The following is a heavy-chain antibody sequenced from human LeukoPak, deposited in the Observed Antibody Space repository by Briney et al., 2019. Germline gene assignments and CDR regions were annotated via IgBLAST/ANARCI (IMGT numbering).Heavy chain of an antibody. V-gene: IGHV3-74*01. D-gene: IGHD3-9*01. Sequence: GGSLRLSCAASGFTFSSYWMHWVRRAPGKGLVWVSRINSDGSSTSYADSVKGRFTISRDNAKNTLYLQMNSLRAEDTAVYYCARAFSYYDILTGYYNLNYFDYWGQGTLVTVSS. J-gene: IGHJ4*02. CDR2: INSDGSST. CDR3: ARAFSYYDILTGYYNLNYFDY. CDR1: GFTFSSYW.